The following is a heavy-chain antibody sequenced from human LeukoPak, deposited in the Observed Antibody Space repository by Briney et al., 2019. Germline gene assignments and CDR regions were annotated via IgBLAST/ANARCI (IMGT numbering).Heavy chain of an antibody. CDR3: ARGYCSSSVCYSIYFDS. CDR2: IKQDGSKK. D-gene: IGHD2-2*01. J-gene: IGHJ4*02. CDR1: GFSIGTYW. V-gene: IGHV3-7*01. Sequence: GGSLRLSCAASGFSIGTYWMSWVRQAPGKGLEWVANIKQDGSKKYYADSVKGRFTMSRDNAKNSVYLQVNSLRAEDTAVYYCARGYCSSSVCYSIYFDSWGQGTLVTVSS.